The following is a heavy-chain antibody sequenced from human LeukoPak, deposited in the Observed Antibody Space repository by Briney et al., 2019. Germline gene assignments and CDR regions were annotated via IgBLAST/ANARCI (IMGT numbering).Heavy chain of an antibody. D-gene: IGHD3-10*01. CDR3: AREQFGEHYNFDY. CDR2: ISGSGYTI. CDR1: GFSFITYG. Sequence: GGSLRLSCAASGFSFITYGMNWLRQAPGKGLEWVSHISGSGYTIYYADSVKGRFTISRDNAKNSLYLQMNSLRAEDTAVYYCAREQFGEHYNFDYWGQGTLVTVSS. V-gene: IGHV3-48*04. J-gene: IGHJ4*02.